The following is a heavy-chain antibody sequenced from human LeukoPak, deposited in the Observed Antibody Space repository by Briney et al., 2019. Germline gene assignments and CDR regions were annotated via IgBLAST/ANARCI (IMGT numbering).Heavy chain of an antibody. CDR3: ARVRPDSSGWYSAYQYINFDY. Sequence: GASVKVSCKASGYTFTSYGISWVRQAPGQGLEWMGWISAYNGNTNYAQKLQGRVTMTTDTSTSTAYMELRSLRSDDTAVYYCARVRPDSSGWYSAYQYINFDYWGQGTLVTVSS. CDR1: GYTFTSYG. V-gene: IGHV1-18*01. D-gene: IGHD6-19*01. J-gene: IGHJ4*02. CDR2: ISAYNGNT.